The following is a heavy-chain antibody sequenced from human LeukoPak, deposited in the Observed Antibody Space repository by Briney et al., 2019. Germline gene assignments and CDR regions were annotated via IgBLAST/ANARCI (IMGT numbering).Heavy chain of an antibody. D-gene: IGHD3-3*01. CDR2: IYYSGST. V-gene: IGHV4-30-4*08. CDR1: GGSISSGDYY. CDR3: AREKFLEWLGRYRAFDI. J-gene: IGHJ3*02. Sequence: SQTLSLACTVSGGSISSGDYYWSWIRQPPGKGLEWIGYIYYSGSTYYNPSLKSRVTISVDTSKNQFSLKLSSVTAADTAVYYCAREKFLEWLGRYRAFDIWGQGTVVTVSS.